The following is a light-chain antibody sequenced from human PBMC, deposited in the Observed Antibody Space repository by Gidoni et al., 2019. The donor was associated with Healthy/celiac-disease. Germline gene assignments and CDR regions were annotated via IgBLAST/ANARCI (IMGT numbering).Light chain of an antibody. J-gene: IGKJ4*01. Sequence: IQMTQSPSSLSASVGDRVTITCRASQSISSYLNWYQQKPGKAPKLLIYAASRLQSGVPSRFSGSGSGTDFTLTISSLQPEDFATYYCQQSYSTPHTVGGGTKVEIK. CDR2: AAS. V-gene: IGKV1-39*01. CDR1: QSISSY. CDR3: QQSYSTPHT.